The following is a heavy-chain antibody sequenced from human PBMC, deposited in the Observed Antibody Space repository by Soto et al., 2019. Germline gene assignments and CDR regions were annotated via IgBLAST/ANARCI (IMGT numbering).Heavy chain of an antibody. CDR2: IHFGGTT. Sequence: PSETLSLTCTVSGGSMRTYFWNWIRQPPGKGLEWIAYIHFGGTTNYNPSLKSRVTISIDMSKNRLSLKLNSVTAADTALYYCARPDYGEFDYWGQGALVTVSS. D-gene: IGHD4-17*01. CDR1: GGSMRTYF. CDR3: ARPDYGEFDY. V-gene: IGHV4-59*01. J-gene: IGHJ4*02.